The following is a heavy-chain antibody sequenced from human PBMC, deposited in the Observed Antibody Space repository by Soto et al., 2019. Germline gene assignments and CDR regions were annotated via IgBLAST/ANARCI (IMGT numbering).Heavy chain of an antibody. D-gene: IGHD3-3*01. Sequence: PSETLSLTCAVYGGSFSGYYWSWIRQPPGKGLEWIGEINHSGSTNYNPPLKSRVTISVDTPKNQFSLKLSSVTAADTAVYYCARGDDYDFWSGYSNFDYWGQGTLVTVSS. CDR3: ARGDDYDFWSGYSNFDY. CDR2: INHSGST. V-gene: IGHV4-34*01. CDR1: GGSFSGYY. J-gene: IGHJ4*02.